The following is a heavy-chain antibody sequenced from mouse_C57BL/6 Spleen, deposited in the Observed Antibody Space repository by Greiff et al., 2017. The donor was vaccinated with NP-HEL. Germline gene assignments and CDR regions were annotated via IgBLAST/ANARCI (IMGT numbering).Heavy chain of an antibody. CDR3: ARRHYGSSYDYFDY. V-gene: IGHV1-50*01. D-gene: IGHD1-1*01. CDR1: GYTFTSYW. Sequence: VQLQQPGAELVKPGASVKLSCKASGYTFTSYWMQWVKQRPGQGLEWIGEIDPSDSYTNYNQKFKGKATLTVDTSSSTAYMQLSSLTSEDSAVYYCARRHYGSSYDYFDYWGQGTTLTVSS. CDR2: IDPSDSYT. J-gene: IGHJ2*01.